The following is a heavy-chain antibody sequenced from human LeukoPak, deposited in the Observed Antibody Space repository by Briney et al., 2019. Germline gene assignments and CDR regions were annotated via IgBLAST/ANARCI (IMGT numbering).Heavy chain of an antibody. CDR1: GGSISSYY. D-gene: IGHD6-6*01. CDR2: IYYSGST. J-gene: IGHJ4*02. CDR3: ARANYIAARPYYFDY. Sequence: SETLSLTCIVSGGSISSYYWSWIRQPPGKGLEWIGYIYYSGSTNYNPSLKSRVTISVDTSKNQFSLKLSSVTAADTAVYYCARANYIAARPYYFDYWGQGTLVTVSS. V-gene: IGHV4-59*01.